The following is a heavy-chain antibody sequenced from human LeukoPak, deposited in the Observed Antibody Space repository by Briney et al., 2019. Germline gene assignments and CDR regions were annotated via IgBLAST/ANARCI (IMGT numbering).Heavy chain of an antibody. J-gene: IGHJ4*02. CDR1: GYTFTSYG. CDR3: ARGPITTRSHFDY. CDR2: IIPIFATA. Sequence: ASVKVSCKASGYTFTSYGISWVRQAPGQGLEWMGGIIPIFATANYAQKFQGRVTITADESTSTAYMELSSLRSEDTAVYYCARGPITTRSHFDYWGQGTLVTVSS. V-gene: IGHV1-69*13. D-gene: IGHD3-22*01.